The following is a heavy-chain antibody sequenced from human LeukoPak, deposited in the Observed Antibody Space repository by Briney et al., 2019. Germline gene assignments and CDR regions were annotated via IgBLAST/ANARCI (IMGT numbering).Heavy chain of an antibody. CDR3: ARDNIKIVGAIDAFDI. CDR2: IYYSGST. Sequence: SETLSLTCSVSGVSISSSFYYFGWIRQPPGKGLEWIGSIYYSGSTYYNASLKSRVTISLDTSRNQVSLKLSSVTAADTAVYYCARDNIKIVGAIDAFDIWGQGTMVTVSS. V-gene: IGHV4-39*07. D-gene: IGHD1-26*01. CDR1: GVSISSSFYY. J-gene: IGHJ3*02.